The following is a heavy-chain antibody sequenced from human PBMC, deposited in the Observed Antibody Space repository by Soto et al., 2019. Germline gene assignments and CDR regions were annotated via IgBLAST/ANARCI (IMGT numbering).Heavy chain of an antibody. CDR3: ASQSSEWLLFAS. CDR2: ISSSSSTI. V-gene: IGHV3-48*01. J-gene: IGHJ4*02. D-gene: IGHD5-12*01. Sequence: WGSLRLPCAASGFTFSSYSMNCVRQAPGKGLEWVSYISSSSSTIYYADSVKGRFTISRDNAKNSLYLQMNSLRAEDTAVYYCASQSSEWLLFASWGQGTLVTVSS. CDR1: GFTFSSYS.